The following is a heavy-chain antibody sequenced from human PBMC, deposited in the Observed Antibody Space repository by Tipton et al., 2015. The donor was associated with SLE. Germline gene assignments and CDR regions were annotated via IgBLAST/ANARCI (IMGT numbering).Heavy chain of an antibody. CDR1: GFTFDDYA. V-gene: IGHV3-9*01. CDR3: AKGAVIQGGYYFGFDV. Sequence: SLRLSCAASGFTFDDYAMHWVRQAPGKGLEWVSGFSWNSGSLGYADSVKGRFTISRDNAKNSLYLQMNSLRPEDTALYYCAKGAVIQGGYYFGFDVWGQGTTVTVSS. D-gene: IGHD2-21*01. J-gene: IGHJ6*02. CDR2: FSWNSGSL.